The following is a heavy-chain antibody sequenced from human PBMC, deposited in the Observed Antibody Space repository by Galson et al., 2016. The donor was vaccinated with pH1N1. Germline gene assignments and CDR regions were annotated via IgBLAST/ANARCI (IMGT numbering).Heavy chain of an antibody. D-gene: IGHD2-21*02. CDR1: GFTLSNFW. CDR3: VRKIGGDSSY. CDR2: INQGGSES. J-gene: IGHJ4*02. V-gene: IGHV3-7*03. Sequence: SLRLSCAASGFTLSNFWMSWVRQAPGKGLEWVANINQGGSESHYVDSVKGRFTISRDNAKNSMYLQMNSLRAEDTAVYYCVRKIGGDSSYWGQGVLVTVSS.